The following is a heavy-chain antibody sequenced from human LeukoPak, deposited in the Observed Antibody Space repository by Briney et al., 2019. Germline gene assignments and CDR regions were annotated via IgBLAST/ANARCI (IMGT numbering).Heavy chain of an antibody. Sequence: DPGESLRLSCAASGFTFSSYSMNRIRQAPGKGLEWVSSFGTRSTSVYHAGSVKGRFAISRDNAKNSLYLQMNSLRAEDTALYYCAREVSEGFDFWGQGTLVTVSS. J-gene: IGHJ4*02. V-gene: IGHV3-21*01. CDR2: FGTRSTSV. CDR3: AREVSEGFDF. D-gene: IGHD3-22*01. CDR1: GFTFSSYS.